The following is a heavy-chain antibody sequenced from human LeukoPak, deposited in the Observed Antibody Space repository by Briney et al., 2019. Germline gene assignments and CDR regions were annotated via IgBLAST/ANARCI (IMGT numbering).Heavy chain of an antibody. Sequence: PGGSLRVSCAASGFTFSSYAMSWVRQAPGKGLEWVSAISGSGGSTYYADSVKGRFTISRDNSKNTLYLQMNSLRAEDTAVYYCAKGVRVCSSTSCLPLKYYYYGMDVWGQGTAVTVSS. V-gene: IGHV3-23*01. D-gene: IGHD2-2*01. CDR1: GFTFSSYA. CDR3: AKGVRVCSSTSCLPLKYYYYGMDV. CDR2: ISGSGGST. J-gene: IGHJ6*02.